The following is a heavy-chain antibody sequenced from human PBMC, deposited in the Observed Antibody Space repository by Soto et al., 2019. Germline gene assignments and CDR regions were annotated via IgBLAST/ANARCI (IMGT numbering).Heavy chain of an antibody. Sequence: GASVKVSCKVSGYTLTELSMHWVRQAPGKRLEWMGGFDPEDGETIYAQKFQGRVTMTEDTSTDTAYMELSSLRSEDTAVYYCATYSNYGSGSPLWSLVHVWGKGTTVTVSS. D-gene: IGHD3-10*01. V-gene: IGHV1-24*01. J-gene: IGHJ6*04. CDR2: FDPEDGET. CDR3: ATYSNYGSGSPLWSLVHV. CDR1: GYTLTELS.